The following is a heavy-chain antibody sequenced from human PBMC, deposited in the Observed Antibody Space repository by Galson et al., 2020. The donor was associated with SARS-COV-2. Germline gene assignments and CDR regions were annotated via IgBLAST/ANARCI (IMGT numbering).Heavy chain of an antibody. J-gene: IGHJ4*02. V-gene: IGHV5-51*01. CDR1: GYSFTSYW. D-gene: IGHD2-21*02. Sequence: GESLKISCQGSGYSFTSYWIGWVRQMPGKGLEWMGIIYPGDSDTRYSASFQAQVTISADKSISTAYLQWSSLKASDTAMYYCARLQDCGGDCYYFDYWGQGTLVTVSS. CDR2: IYPGDSDT. CDR3: ARLQDCGGDCYYFDY.